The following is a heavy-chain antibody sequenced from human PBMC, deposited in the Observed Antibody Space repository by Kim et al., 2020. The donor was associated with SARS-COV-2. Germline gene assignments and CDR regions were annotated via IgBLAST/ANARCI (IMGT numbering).Heavy chain of an antibody. CDR1: GFTFSSFA. J-gene: IGHJ4*02. CDR2: ISGNGDRT. D-gene: IGHD3-16*01. CDR3: AKDGPRITFLPGGDFDY. Sequence: GGSLRLSCTASGFTFSSFAMSWVRQAPGMGLEWVSAISGNGDRTYFADSVKGRFSISRDNSKNTLYLQMNSLRDEDTAVYYCAKDGPRITFLPGGDFDYWGQGTLVTVSS. V-gene: IGHV3-23*01.